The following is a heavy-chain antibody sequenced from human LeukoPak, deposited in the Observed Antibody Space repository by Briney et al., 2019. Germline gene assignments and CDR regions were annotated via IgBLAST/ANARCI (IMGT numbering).Heavy chain of an antibody. CDR2: ISSSSSTI. V-gene: IGHV3-48*04. Sequence: GGSLRLSCAASGFTFSDYTMNWVRQAPGKGLEWVSYISSSSSTIYYTDSVKGRFTISRDNAKNSLYLQMNSLRAEDTALYYCARGAFTWIQHPYAMDVWGQGTMVTVSS. CDR3: ARGAFTWIQHPYAMDV. CDR1: GFTFSDYT. D-gene: IGHD5-18*01. J-gene: IGHJ3*01.